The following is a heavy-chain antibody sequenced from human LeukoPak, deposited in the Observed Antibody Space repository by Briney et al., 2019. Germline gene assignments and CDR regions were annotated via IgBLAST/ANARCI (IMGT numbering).Heavy chain of an antibody. D-gene: IGHD3-16*01. CDR3: ARLIIRGEPVVDY. V-gene: IGHV4-39*01. CDR2: IYYSGST. CDR1: GGSISSSSYY. Sequence: SETLSLTCTVSGGSISSSSYYWGWIRQPPGKGLEWIGSIYYSGSTYYNPSLKSRVTISVDTSKNQFSLKLSSVTAADTAVYYCARLIIRGEPVVDYWGQGTLVTVSS. J-gene: IGHJ4*02.